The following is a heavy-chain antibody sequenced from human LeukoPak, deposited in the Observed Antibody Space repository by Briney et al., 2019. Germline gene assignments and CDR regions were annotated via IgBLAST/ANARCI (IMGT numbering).Heavy chain of an antibody. V-gene: IGHV3-53*01. Sequence: GGSLRLSCAASGFTVSSNYMSWVRQAPGKGLEWVSVIYSGGSTYYADSVKGRFTISRDNSKNTLYLQMNSLRAEDTAVYYCAREGPLAGYCSGGSCPYFDYWGQGTLVTVSS. J-gene: IGHJ4*02. CDR2: IYSGGST. CDR3: AREGPLAGYCSGGSCPYFDY. D-gene: IGHD2-15*01. CDR1: GFTVSSNY.